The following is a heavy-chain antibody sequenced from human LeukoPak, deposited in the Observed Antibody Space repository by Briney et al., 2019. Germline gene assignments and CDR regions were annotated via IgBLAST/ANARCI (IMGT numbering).Heavy chain of an antibody. Sequence: SETLSLTCTVSGYSISSGYYWAWIRQPPGKGLEWIGSTYHSGSTYYNPSLKSRVTISVDTSKNQFSLKLSSVTAADTAVYYYARERAVAGTDFYYYMDVWGKGTTVTVSS. D-gene: IGHD6-19*01. CDR3: ARERAVAGTDFYYYMDV. J-gene: IGHJ6*03. V-gene: IGHV4-38-2*02. CDR2: TYHSGST. CDR1: GYSISSGYY.